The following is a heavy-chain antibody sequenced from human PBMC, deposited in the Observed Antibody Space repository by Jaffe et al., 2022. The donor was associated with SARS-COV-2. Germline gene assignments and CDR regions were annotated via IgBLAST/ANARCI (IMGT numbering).Heavy chain of an antibody. CDR2: IVVGSGNT. CDR1: GFTFTSSA. D-gene: IGHD1-26*01. Sequence: QMQLVQSGPEVKKPGTSVKVSCKASGFTFTSSAVQWVRQARGQRLDWIGWIVVGSGNTNYAQKFQERVTITRDMSTSTAYMELSSLRSEDTAVYYCAGTSGSYESSTDYWGQGTLVTVSS. V-gene: IGHV1-58*01. CDR3: AGTSGSYESSTDY. J-gene: IGHJ4*02.